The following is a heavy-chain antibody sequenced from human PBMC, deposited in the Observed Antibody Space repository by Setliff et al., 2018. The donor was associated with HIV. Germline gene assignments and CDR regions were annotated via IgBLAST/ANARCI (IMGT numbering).Heavy chain of an antibody. J-gene: IGHJ4*02. V-gene: IGHV3-49*04. CDR1: GFTFSSYS. Sequence: GGSLRLSCAASGFTFSSYSMNWVRQAPGKGLDWVAFIRSEGYGGTTEYAASVKGRFTISRDDSKSIAYLQMNSLRAEDTAVYYCAKDLVYYDSSGDLDYWGQGTLVTVSS. CDR3: AKDLVYYDSSGDLDY. D-gene: IGHD3-22*01. CDR2: IRSEGYGGTT.